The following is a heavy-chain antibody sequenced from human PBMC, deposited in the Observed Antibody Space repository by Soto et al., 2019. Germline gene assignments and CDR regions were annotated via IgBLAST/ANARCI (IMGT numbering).Heavy chain of an antibody. CDR1: GYTFISYA. Sequence: QVQLVQSGAELRKPGASMKVSCTTSGYTFISYAIHWVRQTRGHGFEWMGWIDSNSGATIYEQKFQDRVTMTRDTSIRTAYMQLRSLTSDDTAVYFCARSPYGGVAPEFWGPGTMVTVSS. CDR2: IDSNSGAT. J-gene: IGHJ3*01. CDR3: ARSPYGGVAPEF. V-gene: IGHV1-2*02. D-gene: IGHD3-3*01.